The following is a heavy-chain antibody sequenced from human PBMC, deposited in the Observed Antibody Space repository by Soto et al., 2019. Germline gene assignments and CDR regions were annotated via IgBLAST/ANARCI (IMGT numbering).Heavy chain of an antibody. V-gene: IGHV1-46*01. Sequence: ASVKVSCKASQYNFTNYCVHWVRQAPGQGLEWMGVINPAGGYSKYAQRFRGRVTMTRDTSTNTVYMDLRSLRPEDTAVYFCARALFDTDSVPVGAESRYYVMDVWGQGTTVTVSS. D-gene: IGHD3-22*01. J-gene: IGHJ6*02. CDR3: ARALFDTDSVPVGAESRYYVMDV. CDR2: INPAGGYS. CDR1: QYNFTNYC.